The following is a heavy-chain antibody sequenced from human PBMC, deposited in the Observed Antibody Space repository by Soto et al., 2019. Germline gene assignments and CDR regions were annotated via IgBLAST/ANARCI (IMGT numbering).Heavy chain of an antibody. Sequence: GGSLRLSCAASGFTFDDYGMSWVRQAPGKGLEWVSGINWNGGSTGYADSVKGRFTISRDNAKNSLYLQMNSLRAEDTALYHCVRGYAMDAFDIWGQGTMVTVSS. V-gene: IGHV3-20*01. D-gene: IGHD2-8*01. CDR1: GFTFDDYG. CDR3: VRGYAMDAFDI. J-gene: IGHJ3*02. CDR2: INWNGGST.